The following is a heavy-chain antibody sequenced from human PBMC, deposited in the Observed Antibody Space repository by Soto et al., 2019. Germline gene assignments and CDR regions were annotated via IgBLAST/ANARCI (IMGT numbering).Heavy chain of an antibody. CDR3: TTEKYSGYAILNY. CDR2: IKSKTDGGTT. D-gene: IGHD5-12*01. CDR1: GFTFSNAW. Sequence: EVPLVESGGGLVKPGGSLRLSCAASGFTFSNAWMSWVRQAPGKGLEWVGRIKSKTDGGTTDYAAPVKGRFTISRDDSKKTLYLKMNSLKTEYHAVYYCTTEKYSGYAILNYWGQGTLVTVSS. J-gene: IGHJ4*02. V-gene: IGHV3-15*05.